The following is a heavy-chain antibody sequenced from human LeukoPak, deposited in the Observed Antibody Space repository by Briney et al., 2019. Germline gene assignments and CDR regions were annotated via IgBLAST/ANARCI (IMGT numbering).Heavy chain of an antibody. J-gene: IGHJ4*02. V-gene: IGHV3-21*01. D-gene: IGHD6-13*01. CDR3: ARDSTYSSSWYDFDY. CDR1: GFTFSSYS. Sequence: TGGSLRLSCAASGFTFSSYSMNWVRQAPGKGLEWVSSISSSSSYICYADSVKGRFTISRDNAKNSLYLQMNSLRAEDTAVYYCARDSTYSSSWYDFDYWGQGTLVTVSS. CDR2: ISSSSSYI.